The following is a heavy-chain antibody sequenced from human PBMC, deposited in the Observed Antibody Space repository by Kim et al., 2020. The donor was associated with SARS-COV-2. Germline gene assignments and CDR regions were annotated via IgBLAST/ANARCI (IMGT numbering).Heavy chain of an antibody. CDR2: FYYTGSP. J-gene: IGHJ4*02. Sequence: SETLSLTCTVSGGSFNSSSYYWGWIRQPLGKGLDWIGTFYYTGSPFYNPSLKSRVSISVDTSRNQFSLKLTSVTAADTAVYYCARLAVESFLSGGFDYWGQGTLVTVSS. D-gene: IGHD3-3*01. CDR3: ARLAVESFLSGGFDY. V-gene: IGHV4-39*01. CDR1: GGSFNSSSYY.